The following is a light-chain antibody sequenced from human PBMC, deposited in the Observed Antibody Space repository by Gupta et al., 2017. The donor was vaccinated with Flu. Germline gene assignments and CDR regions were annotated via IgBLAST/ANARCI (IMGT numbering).Light chain of an antibody. Sequence: EIVLPQSPAPLSLSPGERATLSCWVSQSVKTNLAWYQQKRGQAPRLLIDGASNRAKGIPARFSGSGAGTDFTITSSSLEPEDVAVYYCQQRNNGPLTFGGGTKVEI. CDR2: GAS. CDR3: QQRNNGPLT. J-gene: IGKJ4*01. V-gene: IGKV3-11*01. CDR1: QSVKTN.